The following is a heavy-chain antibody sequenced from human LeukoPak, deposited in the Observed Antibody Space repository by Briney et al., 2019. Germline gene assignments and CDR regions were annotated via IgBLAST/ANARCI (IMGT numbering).Heavy chain of an antibody. Sequence: PGGSLRLSCAASGFNFSIYGMHWVRQAPGKGLEWVTFVRYDQSATVYADSVQGRFAISRDNSKNTVYLQMNSLRVEDTALYFCGKDQGECPGSRCYLRFLEYWGQGTLVIVSS. D-gene: IGHD3-3*01. J-gene: IGHJ4*02. CDR1: GFNFSIYG. V-gene: IGHV3-30*02. CDR2: VRYDQSAT. CDR3: GKDQGECPGSRCYLRFLEY.